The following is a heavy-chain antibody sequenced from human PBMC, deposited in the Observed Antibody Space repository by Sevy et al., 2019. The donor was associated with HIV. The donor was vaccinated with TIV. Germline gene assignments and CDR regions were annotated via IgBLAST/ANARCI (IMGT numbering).Heavy chain of an antibody. CDR2: ISYDGSNK. CDR1: GFTFSSYA. Sequence: GSLRLSCAASGFTFSSYAMHWVRQAPGKGLEWVAVISYDGSNKYYADSVKGRFTISRDNTKNTLYLQMNSLKAEDRAVNYCARDTPPGLEHSYGYYFDYWGQGTLVTVSS. V-gene: IGHV3-30-3*01. CDR3: ARDTPPGLEHSYGYYFDY. D-gene: IGHD5-18*01. J-gene: IGHJ4*02.